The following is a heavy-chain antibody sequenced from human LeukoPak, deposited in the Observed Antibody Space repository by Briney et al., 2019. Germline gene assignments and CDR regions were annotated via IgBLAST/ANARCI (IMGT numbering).Heavy chain of an antibody. V-gene: IGHV4-34*01. CDR1: GGSFSGYY. J-gene: IGHJ4*02. D-gene: IGHD6-13*01. Sequence: PSETLSLTCAVYGGSFSGYYWSWIRQPPGKGLEWIGEINHSGSTNYNPSLKSRVTISVDTSKNQFSLKLSSVTAADTAVYYCARGRDSSSWYVRYYFDYWGQGTLVTVSS. CDR2: INHSGST. CDR3: ARGRDSSSWYVRYYFDY.